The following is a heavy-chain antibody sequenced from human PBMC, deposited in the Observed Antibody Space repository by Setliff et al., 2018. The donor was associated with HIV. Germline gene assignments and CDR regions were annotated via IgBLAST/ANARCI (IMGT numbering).Heavy chain of an antibody. J-gene: IGHJ3*01. CDR3: ARPRVFDSFDV. CDR1: EYMILDYK. Sequence: ASVKVSCKATEYMILDYKMNWVRQAHGQGLEWIGRISPNNGIAEYAPKFQGRVIITLDTSISTAYLEIPRLTSDDAAVYYCARPRVFDSFDVWGQGTMVTVSS. V-gene: IGHV1-2*06. CDR2: ISPNNGIA.